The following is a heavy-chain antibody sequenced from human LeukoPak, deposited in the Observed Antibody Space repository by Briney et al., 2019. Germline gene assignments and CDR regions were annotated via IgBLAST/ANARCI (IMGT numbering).Heavy chain of an antibody. CDR1: GYTFTGYY. D-gene: IGHD5-24*01. V-gene: IGHV1-2*02. CDR2: IDPNNGGT. J-gene: IGHJ4*02. CDR3: ARLRDGYNLAFDY. Sequence: ASVKVSCKASGYTFTGYYMHWVRQAPGQGLEWMGWIDPNNGGTNFAQKFQGRVTMTRDTSISTAYMELSRLRSDDTAVYYCARLRDGYNLAFDYWGQGTLVTVSS.